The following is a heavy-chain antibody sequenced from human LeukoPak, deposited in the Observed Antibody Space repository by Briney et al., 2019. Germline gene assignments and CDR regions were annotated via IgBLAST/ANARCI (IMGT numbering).Heavy chain of an antibody. CDR2: ISWNSGSI. V-gene: IGHV3-9*01. J-gene: IGHJ4*02. CDR1: GFTFDDYA. CDR3: AKGYSGWYSGSNFDY. D-gene: IGHD6-19*01. Sequence: GGSLRLSCAASGFTFDDYAMPWVRQAPGKGLEWVSGISWNSGSIGYADSVKGRFTISRDNAKNSLYLQMNSLRAEDTALYYCAKGYSGWYSGSNFDYWGQGTLVTVSS.